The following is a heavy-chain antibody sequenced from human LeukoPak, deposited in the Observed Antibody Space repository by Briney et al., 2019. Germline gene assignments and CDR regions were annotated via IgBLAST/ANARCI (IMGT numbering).Heavy chain of an antibody. CDR2: INPNSGGT. J-gene: IGHJ5*02. D-gene: IGHD6-13*01. CDR1: GYTFTGYY. CDR3: ARADSSSSLVWFDP. V-gene: IGHV1-2*02. Sequence: GASVKVSCKASGYTFTGYYMHWVRQAPGQGLEWMGWINPNSGGTNYAQKFQGRVTMTRDTSISTAYMELSRLRSDDTAVYYCARADSSSSLVWFDPWGQGTLVTVSS.